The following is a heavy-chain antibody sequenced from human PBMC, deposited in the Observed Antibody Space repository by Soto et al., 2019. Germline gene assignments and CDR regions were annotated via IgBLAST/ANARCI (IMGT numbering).Heavy chain of an antibody. D-gene: IGHD5-12*01. V-gene: IGHV4-61*01. J-gene: IGHJ6*02. CDR1: GGAVGSGSFY. CDR3: AASAPPATNYYYAMDV. Sequence: PSETLSLTCTVSGGAVGSGSFYWSWIRRPPGKGLEWIGYFYDSGSTNYNPSLRSRVTMSVDTSKNQFSLKLSSVTAADTAVYYCAASAPPATNYYYAMDVWGQGTTVTVSS. CDR2: FYDSGST.